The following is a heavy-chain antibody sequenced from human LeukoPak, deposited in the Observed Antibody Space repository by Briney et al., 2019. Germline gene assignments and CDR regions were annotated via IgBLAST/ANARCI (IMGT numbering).Heavy chain of an antibody. Sequence: GGSLRLSCAASGFTFGSYAMTWVRQAPGKGLEWVSSIDASGGSTYYADSVKGRFTISRDNSKSTLYLQMNSLRVEDTAEYFCGRDPNGDYVGAFEFWGQGTKVAVSS. CDR2: IDASGGST. CDR3: GRDPNGDYVGAFEF. V-gene: IGHV3-23*01. D-gene: IGHD3-16*01. CDR1: GFTFGSYA. J-gene: IGHJ3*01.